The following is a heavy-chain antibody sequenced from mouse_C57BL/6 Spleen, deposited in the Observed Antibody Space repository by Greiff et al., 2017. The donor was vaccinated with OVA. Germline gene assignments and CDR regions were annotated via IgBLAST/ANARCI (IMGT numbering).Heavy chain of an antibody. CDR1: GYTFTSYW. V-gene: IGHV1-55*01. D-gene: IGHD1-1*01. CDR3: ARQNYGSAY. Sequence: QVQLKQPGAELVKPGASVQMSCKASGYTFTSYWLTWVKQRPGHGLEWIGDIYPGSGSTNYNEKFKSKATLTVDTSSSTAYMQLSSLTSEDSAVYYCARQNYGSAYWGQGTLVTVSA. CDR2: IYPGSGST. J-gene: IGHJ3*01.